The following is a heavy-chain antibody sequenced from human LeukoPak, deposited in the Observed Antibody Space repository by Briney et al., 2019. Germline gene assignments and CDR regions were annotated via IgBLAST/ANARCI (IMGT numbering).Heavy chain of an antibody. J-gene: IGHJ4*02. V-gene: IGHV4-39*01. CDR1: GGSISSSSYY. CDR3: ARGRLRDYYGSGSYYRYFDY. CDR2: IYYSGST. D-gene: IGHD3-10*01. Sequence: SETLSLTCTVSGGSISSSSYYWGWIRQPPGKGLEWIGSIYYSGSTYYNPSLKSRVTISVDTSKNQFSLKLSSVTAADTAVYYCARGRLRDYYGSGSYYRYFDYWGQGTLVTVSS.